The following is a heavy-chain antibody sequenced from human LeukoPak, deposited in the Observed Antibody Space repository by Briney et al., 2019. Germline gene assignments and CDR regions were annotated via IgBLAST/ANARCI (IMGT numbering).Heavy chain of an antibody. D-gene: IGHD5-24*01. J-gene: IGHJ4*02. Sequence: TSETLSLTCTVSGGSTSSSSYYWGWIRQPPGKGLEWIGSIYYSGSTYYNPSLKSRVTISVDTSKNQFSLKLSSVTAADTAVYYCARNGVDRRDGLDYWGQGTLVTVSS. CDR2: IYYSGST. CDR3: ARNGVDRRDGLDY. CDR1: GGSTSSSSYY. V-gene: IGHV4-39*07.